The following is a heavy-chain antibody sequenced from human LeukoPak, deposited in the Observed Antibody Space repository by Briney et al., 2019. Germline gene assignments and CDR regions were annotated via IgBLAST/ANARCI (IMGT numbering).Heavy chain of an antibody. CDR3: ARGAGTTVYYIDV. J-gene: IGHJ6*03. Sequence: GRSLRLSCAASGFTFSTFPMHWVRQAPGKGLQWVAVISNDGTNKYYADSEKGRFTISRDNCKNTLFLQMNSLTTEDTAVYYCARGAGTTVYYIDVWGNGTTVTVSS. V-gene: IGHV3-30*01. CDR2: ISNDGTNK. D-gene: IGHD1-7*01. CDR1: GFTFSTFP.